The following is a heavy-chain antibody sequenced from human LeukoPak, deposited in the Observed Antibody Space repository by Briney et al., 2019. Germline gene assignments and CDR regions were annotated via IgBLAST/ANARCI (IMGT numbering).Heavy chain of an antibody. D-gene: IGHD3-10*01. CDR3: AKGYYGSGSVDV. J-gene: IGHJ6*04. CDR1: GFTFSSYW. V-gene: IGHV3-23*01. CDR2: ITGSGGST. Sequence: PGGSLRLSCAASGFTFSSYWMSWVRQAPGKGLEWVSAITGSGGSTYYADSVKGRFTISRDNSKNTLYLQMNSLRAEDTAVYYCAKGYYGSGSVDVWGKGTTVTVSS.